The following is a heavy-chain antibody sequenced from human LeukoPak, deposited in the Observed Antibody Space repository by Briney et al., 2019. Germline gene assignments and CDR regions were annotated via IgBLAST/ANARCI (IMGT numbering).Heavy chain of an antibody. CDR2: ISSEGKTT. Sequence: GGSLRLSCSASGFIFSPYAMHWVRQAPGKGLEYVSSISSEGKTTYYADSVKGRFTISRDNSKNMLYLQMNSLRPEDTAVYYCVKDRWVDHWGQGTLVTVFS. CDR3: VKDRWVDH. CDR1: GFIFSPYA. J-gene: IGHJ5*02. V-gene: IGHV3-64D*06.